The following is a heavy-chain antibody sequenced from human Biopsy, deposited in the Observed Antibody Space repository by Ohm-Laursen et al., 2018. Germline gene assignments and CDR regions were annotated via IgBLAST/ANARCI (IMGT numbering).Heavy chain of an antibody. CDR2: IYDRGSTA. J-gene: IGHJ4*02. CDR1: GDSVSSGSFY. CDR3: ARGMRSSGWPYFDS. D-gene: IGHD6-19*01. Sequence: DTLSLTCTVSGDSVSSGSFYWTWIRQPPGQGLEYIGYIYDRGSTANYNPSLESRATMSVDMPKNQFSLKLSSVTAADTAIYYCARGMRSSGWPYFDSWGQGTLVTASS. V-gene: IGHV4-61*01.